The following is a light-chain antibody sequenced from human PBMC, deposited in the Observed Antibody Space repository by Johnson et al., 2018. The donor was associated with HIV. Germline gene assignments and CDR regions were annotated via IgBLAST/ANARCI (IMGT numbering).Light chain of an antibody. CDR2: END. J-gene: IGLJ1*01. CDR3: GTWDSSLIIFV. CDR1: SSNIGKNY. Sequence: QSVLTQPPSVSAAPGQKVTISCSGSSSNIGKNYVSWYQQLPGTAPKLLIYENDKRPSGIRDRFSGSKSGTAATLAITGLQTGDEADYYCGTWDSSLIIFVFGTGTKVTVL. V-gene: IGLV1-51*02.